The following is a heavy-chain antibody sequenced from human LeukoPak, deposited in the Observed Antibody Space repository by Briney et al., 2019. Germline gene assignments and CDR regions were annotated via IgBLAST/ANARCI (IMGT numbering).Heavy chain of an antibody. Sequence: GGSLRLSCAASGFTFSSYGLHWVRQAPGKGLEWVAFIRYDGSNTYYADSVKGRFTISRDSSQNTLYLQMNSLRAEDTAVYYCAKGTAMVTFGGQGTLVTVSS. J-gene: IGHJ4*02. CDR2: IRYDGSNT. CDR3: AKGTAMVTF. V-gene: IGHV3-30*02. CDR1: GFTFSSYG. D-gene: IGHD5-18*01.